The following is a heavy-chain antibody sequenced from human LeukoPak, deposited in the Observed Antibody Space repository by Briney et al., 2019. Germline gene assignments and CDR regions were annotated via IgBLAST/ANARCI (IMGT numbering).Heavy chain of an antibody. V-gene: IGHV3-23*01. CDR2: ISGSGGST. D-gene: IGHD3-3*01. CDR3: AKARTIFNWFDP. Sequence: GGSLRLSCAASGFTFSNAWMSWVRQAPGKGLEWVSGISGSGGSTYYADSVKGRFTISRDNSKNTLYLQMNSLRAEDTAVYYCAKARTIFNWFDPWGQGTLVTVSS. CDR1: GFTFSNAW. J-gene: IGHJ5*02.